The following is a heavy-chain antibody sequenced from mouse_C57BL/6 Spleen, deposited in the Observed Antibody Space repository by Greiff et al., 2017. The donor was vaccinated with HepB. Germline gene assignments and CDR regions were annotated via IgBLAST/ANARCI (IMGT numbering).Heavy chain of an antibody. CDR1: GYTFTSYW. J-gene: IGHJ2*01. CDR3: AMGSHFDY. CDR2: IDPSDSYT. V-gene: IGHV1-69*01. D-gene: IGHD1-1*02. Sequence: VQLQQPGAELVMPGASVKLSCKASGYTFTSYWMHWVKQRPGQGLEWIGEIDPSDSYTNYNQKFKGKSTLTVDKSSSTAYMQLSSLTSEDSAVYYCAMGSHFDYWGQGTTLTVSS.